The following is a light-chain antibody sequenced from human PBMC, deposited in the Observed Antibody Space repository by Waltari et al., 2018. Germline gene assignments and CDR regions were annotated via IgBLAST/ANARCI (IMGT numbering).Light chain of an antibody. CDR2: WAT. CDR3: QQHYSAPLT. CDR1: QNILYSSNNKNYKNY. Sequence: DIVMTQSPDSLAVSLGERATINCKSSQNILYSSNNKNYKNYLAWYQQKPGQPPKLLINWATTRESGGPDRFSGSGSGTDFTLTISSLQTEDVAVYYCQQHYSAPLTFGGGTKVEIK. V-gene: IGKV4-1*01. J-gene: IGKJ4*01.